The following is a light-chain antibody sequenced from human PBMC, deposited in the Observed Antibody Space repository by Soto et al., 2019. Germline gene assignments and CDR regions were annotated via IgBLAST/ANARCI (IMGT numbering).Light chain of an antibody. CDR3: QQYNNWPPIT. CDR1: QSVGSN. J-gene: IGKJ5*01. Sequence: ELVMTQSPVTLSVSPGERVTLSCSASQSVGSNFAWYQQKPGQAPRLLIYGASTRATGIPARFSGSGSGTEFTLTISSLQSEDFAVYYCQQYNNWPPITFGQGTRLEIK. V-gene: IGKV3D-15*01. CDR2: GAS.